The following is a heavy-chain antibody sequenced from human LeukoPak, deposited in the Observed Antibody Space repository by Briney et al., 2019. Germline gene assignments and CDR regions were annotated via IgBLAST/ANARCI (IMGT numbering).Heavy chain of an antibody. D-gene: IGHD3-22*01. Sequence: PSQTLSLTCTVSGYAISSGSYYWSWIRQPAGQGLEYIGRIYASGSSNYSPSLKSRVAISVDTSKNQITLRLDSVTAADTAIYYCAREHYYDSSGFHDYWGPGTLVTVSS. CDR1: GYAISSGSYY. V-gene: IGHV4-61*02. CDR2: IYASGSS. J-gene: IGHJ4*02. CDR3: AREHYYDSSGFHDY.